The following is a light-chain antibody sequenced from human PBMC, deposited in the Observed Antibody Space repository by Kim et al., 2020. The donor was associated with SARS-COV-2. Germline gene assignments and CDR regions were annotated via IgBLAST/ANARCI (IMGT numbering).Light chain of an antibody. J-gene: IGLJ3*02. Sequence: QAVVTQEPSLTVSPGGTVTLTCASSTGAVTSGNYPGWFQQKPGQAPRTLIYSTINKHSWAPARFSGSLLGGKATLTLSGVQPEDEADYYCLLYYGGAQVFGGGTQLIVL. CDR2: STI. CDR1: TGAVTSGNY. CDR3: LLYYGGAQV. V-gene: IGLV7-43*01.